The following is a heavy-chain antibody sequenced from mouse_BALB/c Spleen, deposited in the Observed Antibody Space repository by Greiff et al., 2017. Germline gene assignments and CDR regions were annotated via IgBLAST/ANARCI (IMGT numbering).Heavy chain of an antibody. CDR2: ISTYSGNT. CDR3: ARSDYGSSSPYWYFDV. V-gene: IGHV1-67*01. Sequence: VQLQQSGPELVRPGVSVKISCKGSGYTFTDYAMHWVKQSHAKSLEWIGFISTYSGNTNYNQKFKGKATMTVDKSSSTAYMELARLTSEDSAIYYCARSDYGSSSPYWYFDVWGAGTTVTVSS. J-gene: IGHJ1*01. CDR1: GYTFTDYA. D-gene: IGHD1-1*01.